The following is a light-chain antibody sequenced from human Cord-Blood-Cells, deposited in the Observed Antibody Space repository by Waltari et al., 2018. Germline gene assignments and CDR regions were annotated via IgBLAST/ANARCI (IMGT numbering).Light chain of an antibody. J-gene: IGKJ5*01. CDR3: MQALQTRIT. V-gene: IGKV2-28*01. Sequence: LPVTPGEPASISCRSSQSLLHSNGYNYLDWYLQKPGQSPQLLIYLGSNRASGVPDRFSGSGSGTDFTLKISRVEAEDVGVYYCMQALQTRITFGQGTRLEIK. CDR1: QSLLHSNGYNY. CDR2: LGS.